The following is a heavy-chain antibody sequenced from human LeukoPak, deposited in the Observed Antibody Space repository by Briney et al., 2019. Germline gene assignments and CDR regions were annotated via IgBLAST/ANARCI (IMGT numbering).Heavy chain of an antibody. D-gene: IGHD3-10*01. CDR3: AKVRPPGSYYYLAIEY. J-gene: IGHJ4*02. CDR2: LSWNGGVI. CDR1: RFQLGDYA. Sequence: SLTLSCAPCRFQLGDYAMLGVRGAREGGLVWVSGLSWNGGVIDYADSVKGLFTISRDNAKTSLFLQMNSLRVEDAALYYGAKVRPPGSYYYLAIEYWGQGTLVTVST. V-gene: IGHV3-9*01.